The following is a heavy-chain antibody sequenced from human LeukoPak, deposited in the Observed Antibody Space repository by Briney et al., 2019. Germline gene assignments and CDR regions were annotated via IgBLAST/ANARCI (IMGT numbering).Heavy chain of an antibody. CDR3: AREVDTAMVN. CDR2: IWYDGSNK. V-gene: IGHV3-33*01. Sequence: PGGSLRLYCAASGFTFSSYGMHWVRQASGKGLEWVAVIWYDGSNKYYADSVKGRFTISRDNSKNTLYLQMNSLRAEDTAVYYCAREVDTAMVNWGQGTLVTVSS. CDR1: GFTFSSYG. D-gene: IGHD5-18*01. J-gene: IGHJ4*02.